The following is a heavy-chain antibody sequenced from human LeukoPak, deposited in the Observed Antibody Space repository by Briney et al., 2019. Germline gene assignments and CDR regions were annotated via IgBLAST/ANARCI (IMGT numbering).Heavy chain of an antibody. CDR3: AREGSYRFDY. V-gene: IGHV1-18*01. CDR2: INPYNGHT. J-gene: IGHJ4*02. CDR1: GYTFTSYG. Sequence: ASVKVSCKASGYTFTSYGVTWVRQPPGQGLEWMGWINPYNGHTNHTKKLQGRVTMTTDTSTSTAYMELRSLRSDDTAVYYCAREGSYRFDYWGQGTLVTVSS. D-gene: IGHD1-26*01.